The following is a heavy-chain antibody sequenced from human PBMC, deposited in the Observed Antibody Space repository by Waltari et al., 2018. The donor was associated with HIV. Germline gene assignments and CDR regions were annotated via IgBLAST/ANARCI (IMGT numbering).Heavy chain of an antibody. CDR3: AHSRVPHCSGGSCYSAGYFDY. D-gene: IGHD2-15*01. V-gene: IGHV2-5*02. CDR1: GFPLSTSGVG. J-gene: IGHJ4*02. Sequence: QITLTASGPTLVTPTQPLTLTCTFPGFPLSTSGVGAGWIRQPPGKALEWLALIYWDDDKRYSPSLKSRLTITKDTSKNQVVLTMTNMDPVDTATYYCAHSRVPHCSGGSCYSAGYFDYWGQGTLVTVSS. CDR2: IYWDDDK.